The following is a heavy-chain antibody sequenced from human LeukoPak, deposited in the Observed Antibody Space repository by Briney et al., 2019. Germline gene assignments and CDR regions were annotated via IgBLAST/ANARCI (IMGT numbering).Heavy chain of an antibody. CDR3: AKTGYSYGMFDY. Sequence: GGSLRLSCAASGFTFSSYAMSWVRQAPGKGLEGVSGISGSGGSTYYADSVKGRFTISRDNSKNTLYLQMNSLRAEDTAVYYCAKTGYSYGMFDYWGQGTLVTVSS. CDR2: ISGSGGST. D-gene: IGHD5-18*01. J-gene: IGHJ4*02. CDR1: GFTFSSYA. V-gene: IGHV3-23*01.